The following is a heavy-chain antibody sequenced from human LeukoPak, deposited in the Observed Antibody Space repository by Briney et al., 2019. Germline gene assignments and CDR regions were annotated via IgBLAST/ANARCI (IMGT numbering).Heavy chain of an antibody. D-gene: IGHD3-22*01. Sequence: GESLKISCKGSGYNFATYWIGWVRQMPGKGLEWMGIIYPGDSDTRYSPSFQGQVTISADKSISTAYLQWSSLKASDTAMYYCARHFEEVITTVDYFDYWGQGTLVTVSS. J-gene: IGHJ4*02. CDR2: IYPGDSDT. CDR3: ARHFEEVITTVDYFDY. V-gene: IGHV5-51*01. CDR1: GYNFATYW.